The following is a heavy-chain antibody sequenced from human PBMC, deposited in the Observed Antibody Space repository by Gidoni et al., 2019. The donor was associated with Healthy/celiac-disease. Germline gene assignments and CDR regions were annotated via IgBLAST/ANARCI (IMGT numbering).Heavy chain of an antibody. J-gene: IGHJ4*02. V-gene: IGHV1-3*01. D-gene: IGHD2-15*01. CDR1: GYTFTSYA. CDR2: INAGNGNT. Sequence: VPLVQSGAEAKKPGASVKVSCKASGYTFTSYAMHWVRQAPGQRLEWMGWINAGNGNTKYSQKFQGRVTITRDTSASTAYMELSSLRSEDTAVYYCARGTLVVVAATGSLDYWGQGTLVTVSS. CDR3: ARGTLVVVAATGSLDY.